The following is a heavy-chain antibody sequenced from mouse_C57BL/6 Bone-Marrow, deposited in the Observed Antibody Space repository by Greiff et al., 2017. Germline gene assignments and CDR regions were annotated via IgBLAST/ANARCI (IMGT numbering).Heavy chain of an antibody. J-gene: IGHJ4*01. Sequence: EVQLVESGGDLVKPGGSLKLSCAASGFTFSSYGMSWVRQTPDKRLEWVATISSGGSYTYYPDSVKGRFTISRDNAKNTLYLQMSSLKSEDTAMYYCARHCYAMDYWGQGTSVTVSS. CDR2: ISSGGSYT. CDR3: ARHCYAMDY. CDR1: GFTFSSYG. V-gene: IGHV5-6*01.